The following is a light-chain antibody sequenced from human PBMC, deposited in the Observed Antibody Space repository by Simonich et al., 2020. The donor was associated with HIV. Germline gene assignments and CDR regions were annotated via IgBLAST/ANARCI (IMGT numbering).Light chain of an antibody. CDR1: QSVSSS. J-gene: IGKJ4*01. Sequence: EIVLTQSPGTLSLSPGERATLSCRASQSVSSSFLAWYQQKPGQAPRLLIYGASSRATGIPARFSGSGSGTEFILTITSMQSEDFAVYYCQQYNNWPTFGGGTKVEIK. CDR2: GAS. V-gene: IGKV3D-15*01. CDR3: QQYNNWPT.